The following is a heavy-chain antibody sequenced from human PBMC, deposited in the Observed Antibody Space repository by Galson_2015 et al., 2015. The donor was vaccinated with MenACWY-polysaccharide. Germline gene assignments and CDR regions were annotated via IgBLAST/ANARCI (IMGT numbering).Heavy chain of an antibody. J-gene: IGHJ2*01. V-gene: IGHV3-74*01. D-gene: IGHD4-17*01. CDR2: IQGDGSNT. CDR3: ARFSQYSDKRRAGWHFDL. Sequence: SLRLSCAASGFTFDTYWMHWVRQTPGKGLVWVSGIQGDGSNTDYADSVKGRFTVSRDNANKSLYLQINSLRSEDSAVYYCARFSQYSDKRRAGWHFDLWGRGTQVTVSS. CDR1: GFTFDTYW.